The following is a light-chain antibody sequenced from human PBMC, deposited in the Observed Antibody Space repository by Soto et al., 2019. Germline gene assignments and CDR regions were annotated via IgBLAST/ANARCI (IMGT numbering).Light chain of an antibody. CDR2: DAS. Sequence: DIQMTQSPSTLSASVGDRVTINCRASQSISTWLAWYQQKPGKAPKLLIYDASSLESGVPSRFSGSGSGTEFTLSISSMQPEDFATYYCQQYKSYWTFGQGTKVDIK. CDR1: QSISTW. CDR3: QQYKSYWT. V-gene: IGKV1-5*01. J-gene: IGKJ1*01.